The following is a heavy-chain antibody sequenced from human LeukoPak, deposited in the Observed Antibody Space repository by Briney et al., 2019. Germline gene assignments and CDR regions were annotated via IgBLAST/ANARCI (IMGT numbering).Heavy chain of an antibody. D-gene: IGHD2-15*01. CDR3: ASTGYCSGGRCPPTYIDY. Sequence: SETLSLTCTVSGGSISSSSYYWGWIRQPPGKGLEWIGSIYYSGSTYYNPSLKSRVTISVDTSKNQFSLKLSSVTAADTAVYYCASTGYCSGGRCPPTYIDYWGQGTLVTVSS. CDR1: GGSISSSSYY. J-gene: IGHJ4*02. V-gene: IGHV4-39*01. CDR2: IYYSGST.